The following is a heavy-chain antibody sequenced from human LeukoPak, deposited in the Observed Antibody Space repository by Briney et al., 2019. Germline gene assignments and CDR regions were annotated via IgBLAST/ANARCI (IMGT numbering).Heavy chain of an antibody. CDR1: GFTFSSYT. J-gene: IGHJ4*01. CDR3: AREGSITTYDY. V-gene: IGHV3-64*01. D-gene: IGHD2/OR15-2a*01. Sequence: TGGYLRLSCAASGFTFSSYTMHWVRQAPGKGPESVSDISSNGGDTYYAKSVKGRFTISRDNSKNTLYLQMDSLRAEGMAVYYCAREGSITTYDYWGQGTLVTVSS. CDR2: ISSNGGDT.